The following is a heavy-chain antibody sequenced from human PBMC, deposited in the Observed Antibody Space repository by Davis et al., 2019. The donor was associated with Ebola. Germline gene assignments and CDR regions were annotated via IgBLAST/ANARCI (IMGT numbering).Heavy chain of an antibody. CDR3: ARDWPIDVVVVAATFDY. CDR2: ISSSSSYI. Sequence: GESLKISCAASGFTLSSYSMNWVRQAPGKGLEWVSSISSSSSYIYYADSVKGRFTISRDNAKNSLYLQMNSLRAEDTAVYYCARDWPIDVVVVAATFDYWGQGTLVTVSS. CDR1: GFTLSSYS. V-gene: IGHV3-21*01. J-gene: IGHJ4*02. D-gene: IGHD2-15*01.